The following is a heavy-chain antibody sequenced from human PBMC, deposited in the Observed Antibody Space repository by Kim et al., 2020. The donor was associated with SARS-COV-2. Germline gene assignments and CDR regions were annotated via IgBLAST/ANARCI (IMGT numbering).Heavy chain of an antibody. CDR2: IYYSGST. Sequence: SETLSLTCTVSGGSVSSGSYYWSWIRQPPGKGLEWIGYIYYSGSTNYNPSLKSRVTISVDTSKNQFSLKLSSVTAADTAVYYCASYLQWLGYYFDYWGQGTLVTVSS. D-gene: IGHD6-19*01. V-gene: IGHV4-61*01. J-gene: IGHJ4*02. CDR3: ASYLQWLGYYFDY. CDR1: GGSVSSGSYY.